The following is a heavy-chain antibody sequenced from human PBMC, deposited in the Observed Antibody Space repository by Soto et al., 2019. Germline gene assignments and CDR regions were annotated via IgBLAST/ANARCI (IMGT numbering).Heavy chain of an antibody. CDR2: ISAYNGDT. Sequence: AAVKVSCEAFCYSFSTYGITCVRQAPGQGLEWMGWISAYNGDTNYAQKFQGRVSMTTDTSTTTAYMELRSLRSDDTAVYYCARVVPGAEAWFGPWGQGTLVTVSS. V-gene: IGHV1-18*01. CDR1: CYSFSTYG. J-gene: IGHJ5*02. CDR3: ARVVPGAEAWFGP. D-gene: IGHD2-2*01.